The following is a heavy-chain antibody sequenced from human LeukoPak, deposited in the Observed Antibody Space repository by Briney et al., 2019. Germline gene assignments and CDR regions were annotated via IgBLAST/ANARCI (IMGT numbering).Heavy chain of an antibody. D-gene: IGHD2-15*01. Sequence: PGRSLRLSCAASGFTFGSYGMHWVRQAPGKGLELVARIWHDGSNEYHADSVRGRFTISRDNSMNTLYLHMNSLRAEDTAVYFCARGRRACGGSTCYSWFDPWGQGTLVTVSS. CDR2: IWHDGSNE. J-gene: IGHJ5*02. V-gene: IGHV3-33*01. CDR1: GFTFGSYG. CDR3: ARGRRACGGSTCYSWFDP.